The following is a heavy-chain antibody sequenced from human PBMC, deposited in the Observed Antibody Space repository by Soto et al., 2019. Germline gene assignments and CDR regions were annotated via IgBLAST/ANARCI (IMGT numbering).Heavy chain of an antibody. CDR3: ASAGGLGAVAADY. CDR2: IYHSGST. V-gene: IGHV4-30-2*01. D-gene: IGHD6-19*01. Sequence: QLQLQESGSGLVKPSQTLSLTCAVSGGSISSGGYSWSWIRQPPGKGLEWIGYIYHSGSTYYNPAHKSRLTISVDRSKNQFSVKLSSLTAADTAVYYCASAGGLGAVAADYWGQGTLVTVSS. CDR1: GGSISSGGYS. J-gene: IGHJ4*02.